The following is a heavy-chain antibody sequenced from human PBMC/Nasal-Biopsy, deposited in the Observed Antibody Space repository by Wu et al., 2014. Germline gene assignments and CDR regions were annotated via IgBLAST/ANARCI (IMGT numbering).Heavy chain of an antibody. J-gene: IGHJ4*02. CDR2: ISGSGGSE. Sequence: RLSCAVSGFTFSKSAMNWVRQAPGKGLEWVSGISGSGGSEYYGESVKGRFIISRDNSKSTMYLQMNSLRVEDTAVYYCARDLYGFVDKGLEEDYWGQGTTVTVSS. V-gene: IGHV3-23*02. CDR3: ARDLYGFVDKGLEEDY. CDR1: GFTFSKSA. D-gene: IGHD5-12*01.